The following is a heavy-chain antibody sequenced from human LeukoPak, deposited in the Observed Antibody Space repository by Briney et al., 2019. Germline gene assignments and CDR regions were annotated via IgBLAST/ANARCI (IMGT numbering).Heavy chain of an antibody. V-gene: IGHV4-59*08. Sequence: SETLSLTCTVSGGSISSYYWSWIRQPPGKGLEWIGYIYYSGSTNYNPSLKSRVTISVDTSKNQISLKLNSVTAADTAVYYCARVMGDGSGYYPFDYWGQGTLVTVSS. CDR2: IYYSGST. CDR3: ARVMGDGSGYYPFDY. CDR1: GGSISSYY. J-gene: IGHJ4*02. D-gene: IGHD3-22*01.